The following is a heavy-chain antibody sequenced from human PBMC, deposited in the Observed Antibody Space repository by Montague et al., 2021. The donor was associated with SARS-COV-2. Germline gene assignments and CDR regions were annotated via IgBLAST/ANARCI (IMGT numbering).Heavy chain of an antibody. D-gene: IGHD6-19*01. CDR2: IYWDDDK. Sequence: PALVKPTQTLTLTCTFSGFSLSTSGVGVGWIRQPPGRALEWLALIYWDDDKRYSPSLKSRLTITKDTSKNQVVLTMTNMDPVDTATYYCAHRRSGWYGPHCDYWGQGTLVTVSS. J-gene: IGHJ4*02. CDR1: GFSLSTSGVG. CDR3: AHRRSGWYGPHCDY. V-gene: IGHV2-5*02.